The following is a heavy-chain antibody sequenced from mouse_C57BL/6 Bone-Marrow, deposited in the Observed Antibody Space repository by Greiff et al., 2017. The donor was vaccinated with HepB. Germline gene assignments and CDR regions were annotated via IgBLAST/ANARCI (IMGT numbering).Heavy chain of an antibody. CDR2: IDPSDSYT. D-gene: IGHD1-1*01. Sequence: QVQLQQPGAELVKPGASVKLSCKASGYTFTSYWMQWVKQRPGQGLEWIGEIDPSDSYTNYNQKFKGKATLTVDTSSSTAYMQLSSLTSEDSAVYYCARVTTNYFDYWGQGTTLTVSS. CDR1: GYTFTSYW. J-gene: IGHJ2*01. V-gene: IGHV1-50*01. CDR3: ARVTTNYFDY.